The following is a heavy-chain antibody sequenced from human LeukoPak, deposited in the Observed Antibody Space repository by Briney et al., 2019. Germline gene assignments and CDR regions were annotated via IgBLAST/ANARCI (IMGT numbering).Heavy chain of an antibody. CDR3: AKEGRSLQTY. CDR1: GFTFSNAW. Sequence: GGSLRLSCAASGFTFSNAWMNWVRQAPGKGLEWVANIKEDGTETYYVDSVKGRFTISRDNAKNSLYLQMNSLRVEDTAVYYCAKEGRSLQTYWGQGTLVTVSS. D-gene: IGHD5-24*01. J-gene: IGHJ4*02. V-gene: IGHV3-7*03. CDR2: IKEDGTET.